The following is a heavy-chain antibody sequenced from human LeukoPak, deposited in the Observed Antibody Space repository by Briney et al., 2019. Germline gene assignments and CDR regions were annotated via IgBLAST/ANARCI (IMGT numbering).Heavy chain of an antibody. Sequence: SETLSLTCTVSGDSISSHYWSWIRQPPGKGLEWIGYIYYSGSTNYNPSLKSRVTISVDTSKNQFSLKLSSVTAADTAVYYCARNVVPYGSGSSAIGYWGQGTLITVSS. CDR2: IYYSGST. CDR1: GDSISSHY. J-gene: IGHJ4*02. V-gene: IGHV4-59*11. D-gene: IGHD3-10*01. CDR3: ARNVVPYGSGSSAIGY.